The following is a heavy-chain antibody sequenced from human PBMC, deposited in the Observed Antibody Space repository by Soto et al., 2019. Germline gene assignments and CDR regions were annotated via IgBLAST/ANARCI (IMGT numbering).Heavy chain of an antibody. CDR3: ARVTTDGPLDY. D-gene: IGHD4-4*01. Sequence: QVQLVESGGGVVQPGRSLRLSCAASGFTFSSYAMHWVRQAPGKGLEWVAVISYDGSNKYYADSVKGRFTISRDNSKNTLYLQMNSLRAEDTAVYYCARVTTDGPLDYWGQGTLVTVSS. CDR1: GFTFSSYA. CDR2: ISYDGSNK. V-gene: IGHV3-30-3*01. J-gene: IGHJ4*02.